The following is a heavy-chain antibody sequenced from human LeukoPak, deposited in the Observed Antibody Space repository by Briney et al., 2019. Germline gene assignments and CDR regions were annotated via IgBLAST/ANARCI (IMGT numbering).Heavy chain of an antibody. D-gene: IGHD3-9*01. CDR1: GFSISTYW. Sequence: GGSLRLSCVASGFSISTYWMHWVRQAPGKGLVWVSRINSDGSSISYADSVKGRFTISRDNSKNTLYLQMNSLRAEDTAVYYYAKGTLRYFDWLLSFDYWGQGTLVTVSS. CDR2: INSDGSSI. J-gene: IGHJ4*02. V-gene: IGHV3-74*01. CDR3: AKGTLRYFDWLLSFDY.